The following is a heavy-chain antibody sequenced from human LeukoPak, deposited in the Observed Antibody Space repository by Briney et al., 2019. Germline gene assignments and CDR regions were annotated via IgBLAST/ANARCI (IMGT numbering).Heavy chain of an antibody. CDR2: IDPGDSDT. CDR1: GYSFTNYW. J-gene: IGHJ3*02. V-gene: IGHV5-51*01. CDR3: ARRFGDNGLFAFDI. Sequence: GESLKISCEGSGYSFTNYWIGWVRQMPGKGLEWMGIIDPGDSDTRYSPSFQGQVTISADKSISTAYLQWSSLKASDTAIYYCARRFGDNGLFAFDIWGQGTMVTVSS. D-gene: IGHD3-10*01.